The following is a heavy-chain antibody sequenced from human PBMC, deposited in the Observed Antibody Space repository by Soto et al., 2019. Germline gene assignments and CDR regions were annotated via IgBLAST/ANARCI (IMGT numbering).Heavy chain of an antibody. J-gene: IGHJ3*01. Sequence: QVHLVQSGAEVKSPGASVKISCKTSGYTFTNYGITWVRQAPGQGLEWVGWVNGDSGNTNYAPKMEGRVTMTTDASTSTADIELRSLRSDDTAVYYCSRGSGLNDGSDLWGQGTVVT. CDR1: GYTFTNYG. CDR2: VNGDSGNT. V-gene: IGHV1-18*01. CDR3: SRGSGLNDGSDL.